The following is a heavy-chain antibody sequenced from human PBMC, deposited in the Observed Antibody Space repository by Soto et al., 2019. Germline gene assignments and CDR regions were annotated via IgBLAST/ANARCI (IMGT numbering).Heavy chain of an antibody. CDR1: GYTFTNYG. CDR2: INTYNGNT. CDR3: ARGVGSGTYYNQYNWFDP. J-gene: IGHJ5*02. D-gene: IGHD3-10*01. V-gene: IGHV1-18*01. Sequence: QVQLVQSGAEVKKPGASVKVSCKASGYTFTNYGISWVRQAPGQGLEWMGWINTYNGNTNHAQKLQGRVTMTTDTPTSPSYMALRSQSSDDTAVYYCARGVGSGTYYNQYNWFDPWGKGTLLTVSS.